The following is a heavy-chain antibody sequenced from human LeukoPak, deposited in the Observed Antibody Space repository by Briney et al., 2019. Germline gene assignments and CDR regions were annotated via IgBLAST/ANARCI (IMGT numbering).Heavy chain of an antibody. D-gene: IGHD1-26*01. CDR1: GGSISSYY. J-gene: IGHJ4*02. CDR2: IYYSGST. Sequence: PSETLSLTCTVSGGSISSYYWSWIRQPPGKGLEWIGYIYYSGSTNYNPSLKSRVTISVDTSKKQFSLKLSSVTAADTAVYYCARSGSYGRIFDYWGQGTLVTVSS. V-gene: IGHV4-59*01. CDR3: ARSGSYGRIFDY.